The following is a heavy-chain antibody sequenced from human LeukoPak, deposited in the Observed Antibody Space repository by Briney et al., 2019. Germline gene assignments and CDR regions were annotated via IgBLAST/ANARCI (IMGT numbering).Heavy chain of an antibody. Sequence: GGSLRLSCTASGFTFSNYWMGWVRQAPGKGLEWVANIKEDGTTIYYVDSVKGRFTISRDNAKNSLYLQMNSVRDEDTAVYYCAREVDYGWFDPWGQGTLVAVSS. CDR3: AREVDYGWFDP. CDR2: IKEDGTTI. V-gene: IGHV3-7*01. J-gene: IGHJ5*02. D-gene: IGHD3-16*01. CDR1: GFTFSNYW.